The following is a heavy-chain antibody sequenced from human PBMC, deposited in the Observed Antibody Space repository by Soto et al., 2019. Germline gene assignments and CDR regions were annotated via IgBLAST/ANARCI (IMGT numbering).Heavy chain of an antibody. Sequence: QVQLVQSGAEVKKPGSSVKVSCKASGGTFSSYTISWVRQAAGQGLEWMGRIIPILGIANYAQKFQGRVTITADKSTSTAYMELSSLRSEDTAVYYCARRDGGNSYFDYWGQGTLVTVSS. V-gene: IGHV1-69*02. CDR1: GGTFSSYT. CDR2: IIPILGIA. CDR3: ARRDGGNSYFDY. J-gene: IGHJ4*02. D-gene: IGHD2-21*02.